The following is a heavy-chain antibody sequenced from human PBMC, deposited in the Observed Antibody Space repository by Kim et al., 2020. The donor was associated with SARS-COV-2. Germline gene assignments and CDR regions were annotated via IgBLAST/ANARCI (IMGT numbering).Heavy chain of an antibody. V-gene: IGHV3-15*01. CDR2: IKSKTDGGTT. CDR1: GFTFSNAW. J-gene: IGHJ4*02. CDR3: TTSAPGHFDWLSPSDY. Sequence: GALRLSCAASGFTFSNAWMSWVRQAPGKGLEWVGRIKSKTDGGTTDYAAPVKGRFTISRDDSKNTLYLQMNSLKTEDTAVYYCTTSAPGHFDWLSPSDYWGQGTLVTVSS. D-gene: IGHD3-9*01.